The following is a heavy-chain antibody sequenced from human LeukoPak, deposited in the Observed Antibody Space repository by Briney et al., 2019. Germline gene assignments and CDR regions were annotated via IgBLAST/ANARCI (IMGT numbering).Heavy chain of an antibody. CDR2: IGTAGDT. CDR1: GFTFSSYD. D-gene: IGHD6-25*01. V-gene: IGHV3-13*01. Sequence: PGGSLRLSCAASGFTFSSYDMHWVRQATGKGLEWVSAIGTAGDTYYPGSVKGRFTISRENAKNSLYLQMNSLRAGDTAVYYCARGRLGQAFDYWGRGTLVTVSS. J-gene: IGHJ4*02. CDR3: ARGRLGQAFDY.